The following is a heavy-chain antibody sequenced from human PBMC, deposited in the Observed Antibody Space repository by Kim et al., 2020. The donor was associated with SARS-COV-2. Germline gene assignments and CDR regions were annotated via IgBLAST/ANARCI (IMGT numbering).Heavy chain of an antibody. J-gene: IGHJ4*02. V-gene: IGHV1-69*02. Sequence: EQKIQDRVPITADKSPSTAYMELRSLRSEDTAVYYCARSGYGDGPSAMDYWGQGTLVTVSS. CDR3: ARSGYGDGPSAMDY. D-gene: IGHD5-18*01.